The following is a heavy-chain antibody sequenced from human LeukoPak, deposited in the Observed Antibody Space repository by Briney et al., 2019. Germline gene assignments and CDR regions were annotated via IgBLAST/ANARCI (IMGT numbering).Heavy chain of an antibody. V-gene: IGHV3-74*01. D-gene: IGHD3-10*01. Sequence: GGSLRLSCAASGFTFSSYWMHWVRKAPGKGMVWVSRINTDGSSTSYADSVKGRFTISRDNAKNSLYLQMNSLRAEDTAVYYCAIPPLSGTGSSRPLAGVDVWGQGTMVTVSS. J-gene: IGHJ6*02. CDR2: INTDGSST. CDR3: AIPPLSGTGSSRPLAGVDV. CDR1: GFTFSSYW.